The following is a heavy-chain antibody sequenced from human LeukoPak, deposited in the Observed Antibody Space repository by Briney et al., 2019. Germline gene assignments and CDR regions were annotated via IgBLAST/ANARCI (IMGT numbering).Heavy chain of an antibody. CDR1: GFTFSTYT. CDR2: ISSRSTYI. D-gene: IGHD2-21*02. V-gene: IGHV3-21*01. Sequence: GGSLRLSCVASGFTFSTYTMNWVRQAPGKGLEWVSSISSRSTYIYYAGSVKGRFTISRDNAKNSLYLQMKSLRAEDTAVYYCARAPPYCGGDCSDWYFDLWGRGTLLTVSS. J-gene: IGHJ2*01. CDR3: ARAPPYCGGDCSDWYFDL.